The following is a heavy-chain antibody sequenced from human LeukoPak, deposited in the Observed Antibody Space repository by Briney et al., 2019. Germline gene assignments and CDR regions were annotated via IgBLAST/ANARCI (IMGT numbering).Heavy chain of an antibody. J-gene: IGHJ4*02. D-gene: IGHD5-18*01. Sequence: ASVTVSCKVSGYTLTELSIHWVRQAPGQGLEWMGWINPNSGGTNYAQKFQGRVTMTRDTSISTAYMELSRLRSDDTAVYYCARVETVDTAMVRSWYFDYWGQGTLVTVSS. CDR2: INPNSGGT. V-gene: IGHV1-2*02. CDR1: GYTLTELS. CDR3: ARVETVDTAMVRSWYFDY.